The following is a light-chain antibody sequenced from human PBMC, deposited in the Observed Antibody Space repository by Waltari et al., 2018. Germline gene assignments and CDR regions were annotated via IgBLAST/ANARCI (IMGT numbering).Light chain of an antibody. Sequence: QSVMTQPPSASGTPGQRVTISCSGSNSNIGNNHVYWYQQLPGAAPKLLICRNNQRPTGVPDRFAVSKSGTSASLAIGGLRSEDEGDYYCGGWDDSLNGWVFGGGTKLTVL. CDR3: GGWDDSLNGWV. J-gene: IGLJ3*02. CDR1: NSNIGNNH. V-gene: IGLV1-47*01. CDR2: RNN.